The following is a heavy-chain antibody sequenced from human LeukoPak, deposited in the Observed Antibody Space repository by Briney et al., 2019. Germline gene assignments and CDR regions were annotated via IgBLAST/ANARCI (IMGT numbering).Heavy chain of an antibody. V-gene: IGHV3-21*01. D-gene: IGHD2-15*01. CDR1: GFTFSSYS. Sequence: GGSLRLSCAASGFTFSSYSMIWVRQAPGKGLEWVSSISSSSTDKYYADSVKGRFTITRDNAKNSLYLQMDSLRAEDTAVYYCARGTPSEYYYMDVWGKGTTVTVSS. CDR2: ISSSSTDK. CDR3: ARGTPSEYYYMDV. J-gene: IGHJ6*03.